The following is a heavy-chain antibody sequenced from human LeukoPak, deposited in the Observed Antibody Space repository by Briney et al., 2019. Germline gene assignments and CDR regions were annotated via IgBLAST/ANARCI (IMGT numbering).Heavy chain of an antibody. CDR2: IIPIFGTA. V-gene: IGHV1-69*13. Sequence: SVKVSCKASGGTFSSYAISWVRQAPGQGLEWMGGIIPIFGTANYAQKFQGRVTITADESTSTAYMELRSLRSDDTAVYYCARDVYWGAGTGPYYYGMDVWGQGTTVTVSS. J-gene: IGHJ6*02. D-gene: IGHD6-13*01. CDR1: GGTFSSYA. CDR3: ARDVYWGAGTGPYYYGMDV.